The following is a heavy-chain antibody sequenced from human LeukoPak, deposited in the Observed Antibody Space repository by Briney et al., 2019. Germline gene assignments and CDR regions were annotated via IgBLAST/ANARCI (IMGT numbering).Heavy chain of an antibody. CDR1: GGSISSYY. Sequence: PSETLSLTCTVSGGSISSYYWSWIRQPPGKGLEWIGYIYYSGSTNYNPSLKSRVTISVDTSKNQFSLKLSSVTAADTAVYYCAREPRHCSGATCYMIRAFDIWGQGTMVTVSS. J-gene: IGHJ3*02. D-gene: IGHD2-15*01. CDR3: AREPRHCSGATCYMIRAFDI. CDR2: IYYSGST. V-gene: IGHV4-59*01.